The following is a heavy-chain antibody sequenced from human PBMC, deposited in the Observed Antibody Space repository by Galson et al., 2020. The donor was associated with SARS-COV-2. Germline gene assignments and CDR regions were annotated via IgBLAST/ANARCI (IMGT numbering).Heavy chain of an antibody. V-gene: IGHV1-3*01. Sequence: ASVKVSCKTSGYSLTNYAINWVRQDPGQRLEWMGWINACSDDTKYSQKFQGRLTITRDTSTSTYYMELNSLTSEDTAVYYCGRDRHIGWLDYWGQGSRVTVSS. CDR1: GYSLTNYA. D-gene: IGHD6-19*01. J-gene: IGHJ4*02. CDR2: INACSDDT. CDR3: GRDRHIGWLDY.